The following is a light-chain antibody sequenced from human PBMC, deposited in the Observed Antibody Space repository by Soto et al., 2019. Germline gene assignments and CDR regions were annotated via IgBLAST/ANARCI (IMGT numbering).Light chain of an antibody. V-gene: IGKV3-20*01. CDR3: HQYSPSPPET. CDR2: GAS. Sequence: EVVLTQSPGTLSLSPGQRVTLSCRASQSILSEYLSWFQQQPGRSPRLLIFGASTRASGVPDRFSGSGSGTDFTLTISRLQPEDSAVYYCHQYSPSPPETFGGGTKVEIK. CDR1: QSILSEY. J-gene: IGKJ4*01.